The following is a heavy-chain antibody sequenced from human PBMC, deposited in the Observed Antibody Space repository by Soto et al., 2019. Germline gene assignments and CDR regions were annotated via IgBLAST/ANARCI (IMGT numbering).Heavy chain of an antibody. V-gene: IGHV3-21*01. CDR2: ISSSSSYI. J-gene: IGHJ4*02. CDR3: ARDQEEWMDTFDY. Sequence: EVQLVESGGGLVKPGGSLRLSCAASGFTFSSYSMNWVRQAPGKGLEWVSSISSSSSYIYYEDSVKGRFTISRDNAKNSLYLQMNSLRAEATYVYYCARDQEEWMDTFDYWGKGTLVTVSS. CDR1: GFTFSSYS. D-gene: IGHD3-3*01.